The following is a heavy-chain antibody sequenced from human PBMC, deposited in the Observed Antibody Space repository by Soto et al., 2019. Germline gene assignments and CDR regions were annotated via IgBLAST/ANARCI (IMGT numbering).Heavy chain of an antibody. V-gene: IGHV1-18*01. Sequence: QVQLVQSGAEVKKPGASVKVSCKASGYTFTSYGISWVRQAPGQGLEWMGWISAYNGNTNYAQKLQGRVTITTDTSTSTAYMELSSMRADDTAVYYCARDRASCWLFYYWGQGTLVTVSS. J-gene: IGHJ4*02. CDR2: ISAYNGNT. CDR1: GYTFTSYG. D-gene: IGHD2-2*01. CDR3: ARDRASCWLFYY.